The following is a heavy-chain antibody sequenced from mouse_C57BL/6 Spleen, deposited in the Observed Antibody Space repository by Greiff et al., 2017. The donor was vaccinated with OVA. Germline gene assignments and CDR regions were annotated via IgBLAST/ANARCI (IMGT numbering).Heavy chain of an antibody. CDR2: IDPSDSYT. J-gene: IGHJ2*01. Sequence: QVQLQQPGAELVMPGASVKLSCKASGYTFTSYWMHWVKQRPGQGLEWIGEIDPSDSYTNYNQKFKGKSTLTVDKSSSTAYMQLSSLTSEDSAVYYCARSMGLDYWGQGTTLTVSS. CDR3: ARSMGLDY. V-gene: IGHV1-69*01. CDR1: GYTFTSYW. D-gene: IGHD4-1*01.